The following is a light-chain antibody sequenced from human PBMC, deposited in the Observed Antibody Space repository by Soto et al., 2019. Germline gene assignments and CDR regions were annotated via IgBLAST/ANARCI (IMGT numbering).Light chain of an antibody. Sequence: EIVLTQSPATLSLSPGERATLSCRASQSIRNFLAWYQQKPGQAPRLLIYDASNRATGIPARFSGSGSGTDFTLTISSLEPEDFAVYYCQQRSNWPPWTFGVGTKVEIK. CDR2: DAS. CDR1: QSIRNF. V-gene: IGKV3-11*01. CDR3: QQRSNWPPWT. J-gene: IGKJ1*01.